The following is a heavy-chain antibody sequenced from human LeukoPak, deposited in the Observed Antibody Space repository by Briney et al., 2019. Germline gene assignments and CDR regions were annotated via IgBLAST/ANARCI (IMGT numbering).Heavy chain of an antibody. Sequence: QPGGSLRLSCAASGFTFSSYEMNWVRQAPGKGLEWVSYISSSGSTIYYADSVKGRFTISRDNAKNSLYLQMNSLRAEDTAVYYCASAPLVGATTGWFDPWGQGTLVTVSS. D-gene: IGHD1-26*01. CDR3: ASAPLVGATTGWFDP. CDR1: GFTFSSYE. J-gene: IGHJ5*02. V-gene: IGHV3-48*03. CDR2: ISSSGSTI.